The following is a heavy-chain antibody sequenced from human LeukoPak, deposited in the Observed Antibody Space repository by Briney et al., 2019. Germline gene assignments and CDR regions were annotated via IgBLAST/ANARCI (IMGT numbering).Heavy chain of an antibody. CDR3: ARDRKLKYSSSSNGEGY. CDR2: INPNSGGT. V-gene: IGHV1-2*02. CDR1: GYTFTGYY. J-gene: IGHJ4*02. D-gene: IGHD6-6*01. Sequence: GASVKVSCKASGYTFTGYYMHWVRQAPGQGLEWMGWINPNSGGTNYAQKFQGRVTMTRDTSISTAYMELSRLRSDDTAMYYCARDRKLKYSSSSNGEGYWGQGTLVTVSS.